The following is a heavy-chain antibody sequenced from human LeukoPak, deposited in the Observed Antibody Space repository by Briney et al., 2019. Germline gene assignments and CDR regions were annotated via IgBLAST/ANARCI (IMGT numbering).Heavy chain of an antibody. J-gene: IGHJ4*02. CDR3: ARVGGIAVAALTA. CDR1: GFTFSSYA. V-gene: IGHV3-30-3*01. CDR2: ISYDGSNK. D-gene: IGHD6-19*01. Sequence: PGRSLRLSCAASGFTFSSYAMHWVRQAPGKGLEWVAVISYDGSNKYYADSVKGRFTISRDNSKNTLYLQMNSLRAEDTAVYYCARVGGIAVAALTAWGQGTLVTVSS.